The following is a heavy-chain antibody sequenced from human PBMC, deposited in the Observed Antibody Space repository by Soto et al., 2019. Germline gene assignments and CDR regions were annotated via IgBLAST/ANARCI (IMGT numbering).Heavy chain of an antibody. V-gene: IGHV3-21*01. J-gene: IGHJ6*01. CDR2: ISSSSSYI. D-gene: IGHD3-3*01. Sequence: EVQLVESGGGLVKPGGSLRLSCAASGFTFSSYSMNWVRQAPGKGLEWVSSISSSSSYIYYADSVKGRFTISRDNAKNSLYRQLNSLRAEDTAVYYCARDIVGRMTIFGVVTGRHGMDVWGQGTTVTVSS. CDR3: ARDIVGRMTIFGVVTGRHGMDV. CDR1: GFTFSSYS.